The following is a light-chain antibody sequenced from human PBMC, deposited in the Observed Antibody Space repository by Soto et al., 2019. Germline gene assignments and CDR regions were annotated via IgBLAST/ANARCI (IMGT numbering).Light chain of an antibody. Sequence: DIQMTQSPSTLSASVGDRVTITCRASQSISSWLAWYQQRPGKAPKVLIYDASTLESGVPSRFSGGGSGTEFSLTITSLQPDDNATYYCTEYTNYSRTFAHRT. CDR2: DAS. J-gene: IGKJ1*01. CDR1: QSISSW. V-gene: IGKV1-5*01. CDR3: TEYTNYSRT.